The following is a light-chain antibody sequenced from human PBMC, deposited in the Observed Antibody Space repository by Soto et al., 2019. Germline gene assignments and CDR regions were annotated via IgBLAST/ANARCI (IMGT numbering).Light chain of an antibody. CDR1: SSDVGSYNL. Sequence: QSALTQPASVSGSPGQSITISCTGTSSDVGSYNLVSWYQQHPGKAPKLMIYEGSKRPSGVSNRFSGSKSGNTASLTISGXXXXXXXXYYCCSYAGSSTPVVFGGGTKLTVL. J-gene: IGLJ2*01. CDR2: EGS. V-gene: IGLV2-23*01. CDR3: CSYAGSSTPVV.